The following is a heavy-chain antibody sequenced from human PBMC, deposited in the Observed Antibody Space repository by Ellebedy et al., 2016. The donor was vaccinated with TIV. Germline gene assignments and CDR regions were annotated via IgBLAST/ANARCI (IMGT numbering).Heavy chain of an antibody. CDR2: IIPILGIA. Sequence: ASVKVSCKASGYTFTSYGISWVRQAPGQGLEWMGGIIPILGIANYAQKFQGRVTITADESTSTAYMELSSLRSEDTAVYYCARDLRPRGPIRSEYYYGMDVWGQGTTVTVSS. J-gene: IGHJ6*02. CDR1: GYTFTSYG. D-gene: IGHD3-3*01. CDR3: ARDLRPRGPIRSEYYYGMDV. V-gene: IGHV1-69*10.